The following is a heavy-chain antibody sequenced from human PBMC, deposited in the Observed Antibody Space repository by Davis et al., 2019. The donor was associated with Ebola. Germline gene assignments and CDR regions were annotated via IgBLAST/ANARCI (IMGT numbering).Heavy chain of an antibody. V-gene: IGHV1-24*01. CDR3: ATPHSGSYYATFDY. J-gene: IGHJ4*02. CDR2: FDPEDGET. Sequence: ASVKVSCKVSGYTLTELSMHWVRQAPGKGLEWMGGFDPEDGETIYAQKFQGRVTMTEDTSTDTAYMELSSLRSEDTAVYYCATPHSGSYYATFDYWGQGTLVTVSS. CDR1: GYTLTELS. D-gene: IGHD1-26*01.